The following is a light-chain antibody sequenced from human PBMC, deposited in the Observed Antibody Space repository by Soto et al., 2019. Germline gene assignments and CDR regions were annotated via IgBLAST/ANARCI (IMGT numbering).Light chain of an antibody. CDR2: GAS. CDR1: QTINNN. CDR3: QQYNNWPFIT. V-gene: IGKV3-15*01. J-gene: IGKJ5*01. Sequence: EIVLTQSPATLSVSPGERATLSCRASQTINNNVAWYQLKDGQVPRLLIYGASTRATDIPARFSGSGSGTDFTLTISSLEPEDFGVYYCQQYNNWPFITFGQGTRLEI.